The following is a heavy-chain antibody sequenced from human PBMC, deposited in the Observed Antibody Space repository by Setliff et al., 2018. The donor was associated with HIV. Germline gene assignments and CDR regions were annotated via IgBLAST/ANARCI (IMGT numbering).Heavy chain of an antibody. CDR2: NRNKVNSYTT. CDR1: GFTFSDYY. J-gene: IGHJ6*04. Sequence: GGSLRLSCAASGFTFSDYYMDWVRQAPGKGLEWVGRNRNKVNSYTTEYAASGKGRFTISRNDSKNSLYLQMNSLRAEDTAMYYCAKESDDSISGAYMDVWGNGTTVTVSS. V-gene: IGHV3-72*01. D-gene: IGHD4-4*01. CDR3: AKESDDSISGAYMDV.